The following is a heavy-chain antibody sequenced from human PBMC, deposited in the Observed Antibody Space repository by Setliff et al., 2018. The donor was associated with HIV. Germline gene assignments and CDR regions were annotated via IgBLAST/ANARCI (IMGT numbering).Heavy chain of an antibody. CDR3: ARSYYGSDLQNAMDV. J-gene: IGHJ6*02. D-gene: IGHD3-10*01. V-gene: IGHV3-7*02. Sequence: GGSLRLSCAASGFTFSSYWMSWGRQAPGKGLEWVADIKQDGSKAYYMDSVKGRFTISRDNAKNTLYLQMESLRGEDTAVYYCARSYYGSDLQNAMDVWGQGTTVTVSS. CDR1: GFTFSSYW. CDR2: IKQDGSKA.